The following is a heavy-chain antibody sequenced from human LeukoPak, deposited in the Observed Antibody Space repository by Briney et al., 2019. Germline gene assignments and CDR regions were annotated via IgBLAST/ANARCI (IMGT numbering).Heavy chain of an antibody. CDR1: GGSISSYY. Sequence: SETLSLTCTVSGGSISSYYWSWIRQPPGKGLEWIGYIYYSGSTNYNPSLKSRVTISVDTSKNQFSLKLSSVTAAGTAVYYCAREAIRGRNYYDSSGQKGLDYWGQGTLVTVSS. V-gene: IGHV4-59*08. J-gene: IGHJ4*02. CDR2: IYYSGST. CDR3: AREAIRGRNYYDSSGQKGLDY. D-gene: IGHD3-22*01.